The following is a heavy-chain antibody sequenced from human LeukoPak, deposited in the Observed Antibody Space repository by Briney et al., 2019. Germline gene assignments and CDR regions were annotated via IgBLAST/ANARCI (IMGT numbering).Heavy chain of an antibody. D-gene: IGHD2-21*02. CDR2: IYPGDSDT. CDR1: GYSFTSYW. CDR3: ARHRGVTDDAFDI. J-gene: IGHJ3*02. V-gene: IGHV5-51*01. Sequence: GESLKISCKGSGYSFTSYWIGWVRPMPGKGLEWMGIIYPGDSDTRYSPSFQGQVTISADKSISTAYLQWSSLKASDTAMYYCARHRGVTDDAFDIWGQGTMVTVSS.